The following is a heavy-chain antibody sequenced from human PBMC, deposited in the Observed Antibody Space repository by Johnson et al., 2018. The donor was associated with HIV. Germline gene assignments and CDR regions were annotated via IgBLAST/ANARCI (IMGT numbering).Heavy chain of an antibody. CDR1: GFTFDDYG. CDR3: ARASVQWELRDYDAFDI. J-gene: IGHJ3*02. Sequence: VQLVESGGGVVRPGGSLRLSCAASGFTFDDYGMSWVRQVPGKGLEWVSGINWNGGSTGYADSVKGRGTISRDNAKNSLYLQMNGLRAEDTALDYCARASVQWELRDYDAFDIWGQGTMVTVSS. V-gene: IGHV3-20*04. D-gene: IGHD1-26*01. CDR2: INWNGGST.